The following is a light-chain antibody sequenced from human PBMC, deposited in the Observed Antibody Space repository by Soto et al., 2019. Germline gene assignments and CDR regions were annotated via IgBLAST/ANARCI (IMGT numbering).Light chain of an antibody. CDR3: QQYNSYAAWT. CDR1: QSISSW. Sequence: DIQMTQSPSTLSASVGDRVTITCRASQSISSWLAWYQQKPGKAPKLLIYDASSLESGAPSRFSGSGPGTEFTLTISSLQPDDFATYYCQQYNSYAAWTFGQGTKVEIK. CDR2: DAS. J-gene: IGKJ1*01. V-gene: IGKV1-5*01.